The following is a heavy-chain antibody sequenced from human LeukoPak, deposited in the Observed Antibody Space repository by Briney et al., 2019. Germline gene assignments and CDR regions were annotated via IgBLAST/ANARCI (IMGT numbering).Heavy chain of an antibody. CDR1: GLTFRSYG. CDR3: TRGGLVRGVTHWFDP. D-gene: IGHD3-10*01. J-gene: IGHJ5*02. Sequence: GGSLRLSCAASGLTFRSYGMHWVRQAPGKGVEGGAVMWYDGSIKYYADSVQGRFTISRDNSKNTLYLQMNSLRAEDTAVYYCTRGGLVRGVTHWFDPWSQGTLVTVSS. CDR2: MWYDGSIK. V-gene: IGHV3-33*01.